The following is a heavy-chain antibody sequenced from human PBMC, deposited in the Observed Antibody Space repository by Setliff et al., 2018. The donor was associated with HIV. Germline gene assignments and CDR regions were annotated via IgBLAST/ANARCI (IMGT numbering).Heavy chain of an antibody. J-gene: IGHJ4*02. Sequence: KPSETLSLTCTVSGDSISSGSYYWSWIRQHPGKGLEWIGYIHYSGSTHYNPSLDSRLTISVDTPQNRFSLKLSSVTAADTAVYFCARAHHDFWSGYCPFDYWGQGTLVTVSS. V-gene: IGHV4-31*02. D-gene: IGHD3-3*01. CDR2: IHYSGST. CDR3: ARAHHDFWSGYCPFDY. CDR1: GDSISSGSYY.